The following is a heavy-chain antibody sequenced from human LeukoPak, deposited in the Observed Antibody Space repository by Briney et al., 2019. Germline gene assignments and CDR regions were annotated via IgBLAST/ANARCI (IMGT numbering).Heavy chain of an antibody. V-gene: IGHV1-2*06. CDR1: GGTFSSYA. CDR2: INPNSGGT. D-gene: IGHD3-10*01. J-gene: IGHJ4*02. Sequence: ASVKVSCKASGGTFSSYAISWVRQAPGQGLEWMGRINPNSGGTNYAQKFQGRVTMTRDTSISTAYMELSRLRSDDTAVYYCARENGSSGRGFDYWGQGTLVTVSS. CDR3: ARENGSSGRGFDY.